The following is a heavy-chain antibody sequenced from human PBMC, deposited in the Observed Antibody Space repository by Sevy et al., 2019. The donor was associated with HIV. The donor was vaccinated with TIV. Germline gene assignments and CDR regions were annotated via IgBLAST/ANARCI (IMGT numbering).Heavy chain of an antibody. V-gene: IGHV3-30-3*01. J-gene: IGHJ1*01. D-gene: IGHD1-1*01. CDR2: IPYDGINK. CDR3: ALERLSSDVAEYFQN. Sequence: GGSLRLSCATSGFTFSSYSMHWVRQAPGKGLEWVATIPYDGINKHYADSAKGRFTISRDNFKNSLSLKMNSLRAEDTAVYFCALERLSSDVAEYFQNWGQGTLVTVSS. CDR1: GFTFSSYS.